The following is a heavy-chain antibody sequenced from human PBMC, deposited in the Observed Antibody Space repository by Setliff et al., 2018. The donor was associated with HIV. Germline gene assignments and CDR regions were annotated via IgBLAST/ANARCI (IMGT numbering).Heavy chain of an antibody. D-gene: IGHD6-6*01. CDR2: IDPNSGGT. Sequence: ASVKVSCKASGYSFTGHYIHWVRQAPGQGLEWLGRIDPNSGGTKYAQKFQGRVTMTRDTSITTVYMELSSLRSEDTAVYYCARDPAPSSSASYFQHWGQGTPVTVSS. J-gene: IGHJ1*01. V-gene: IGHV1-2*06. CDR1: GYSFTGHY. CDR3: ARDPAPSSSASYFQH.